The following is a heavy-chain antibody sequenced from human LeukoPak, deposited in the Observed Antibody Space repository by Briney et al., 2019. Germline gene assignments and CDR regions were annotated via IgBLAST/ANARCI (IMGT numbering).Heavy chain of an antibody. CDR1: GFTFSSYA. J-gene: IGHJ4*02. V-gene: IGHV3-23*01. Sequence: GGSLRLSCAASGFTFSSYAMSWVRQAPGKGLEWVSAISGSGGSTYYADSVKGRFTISRDNSKYTLYLQMNSLRAEDTAVYYCAKALGQWLDLYYFDYWGQGTLVTVSS. D-gene: IGHD6-19*01. CDR2: ISGSGGST. CDR3: AKALGQWLDLYYFDY.